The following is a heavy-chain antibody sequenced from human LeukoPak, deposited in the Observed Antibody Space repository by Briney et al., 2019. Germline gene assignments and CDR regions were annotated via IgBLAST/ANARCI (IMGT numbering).Heavy chain of an antibody. J-gene: IGHJ5*02. Sequence: SETLSLTCTVSGGSISSSSYYWGWIRQPPGKGLEWIGEINHSGSTNYNPSLKSRVTISVDTSKNQFSLKLSSVTAADTAVYYCASETFPYLPNSSSMAWGQGTLVTVSS. CDR2: INHSGST. D-gene: IGHD6-13*01. CDR3: ASETFPYLPNSSSMA. V-gene: IGHV4-39*07. CDR1: GGSISSSSYY.